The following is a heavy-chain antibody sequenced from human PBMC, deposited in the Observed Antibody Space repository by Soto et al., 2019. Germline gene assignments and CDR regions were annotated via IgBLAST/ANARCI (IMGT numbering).Heavy chain of an antibody. D-gene: IGHD4-17*01. CDR2: INAGSGYT. Sequence: QVQLVQSGAEVKKPGASVKVSCKASGYSFTSYAMHWVRQAPGQRLEWLGWINAGSGYTKYSQKFQGRVTLTRDTSATTAYMGLSNLRSEDTAVYCCASGLLWYFDNWGQGNLVSVSS. CDR3: ASGLLWYFDN. V-gene: IGHV1-3*01. J-gene: IGHJ4*02. CDR1: GYSFTSYA.